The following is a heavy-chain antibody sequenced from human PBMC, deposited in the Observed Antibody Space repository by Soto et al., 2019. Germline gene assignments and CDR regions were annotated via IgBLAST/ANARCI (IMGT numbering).Heavy chain of an antibody. J-gene: IGHJ4*02. CDR1: GGSISSGDYY. V-gene: IGHV4-30-4*01. Sequence: PSETLSLTCTVSGGSISSGDYYWSWIRQPPGKGLEWIGYIYYSGSTYYNPSLKSRVTISVDTSKNQFSLKLSSVTAADTAVYYCARVPRRVPGQRGCYFDYWGQGTLVTVSS. D-gene: IGHD2-2*01. CDR2: IYYSGST. CDR3: ARVPRRVPGQRGCYFDY.